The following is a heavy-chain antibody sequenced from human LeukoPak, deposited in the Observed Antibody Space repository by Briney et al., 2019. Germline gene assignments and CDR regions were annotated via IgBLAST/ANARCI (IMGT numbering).Heavy chain of an antibody. CDR3: ARDNGDYDFWSGYDY. J-gene: IGHJ4*02. Sequence: GASVRVSCKASGYSFTDYYIHWVRQAPGQGLEWMGWINPNSGGTNFAHKSQGRVTMTRDTSISTGYMDLSSLQSDDTALYYCARDNGDYDFWSGYDYWGQGTLVTVSS. CDR2: INPNSGGT. V-gene: IGHV1-2*02. CDR1: GYSFTDYY. D-gene: IGHD3-3*01.